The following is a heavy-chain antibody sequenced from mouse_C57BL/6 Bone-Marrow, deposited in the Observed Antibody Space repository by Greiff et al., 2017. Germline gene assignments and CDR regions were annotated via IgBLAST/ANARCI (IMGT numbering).Heavy chain of an antibody. V-gene: IGHV1-22*01. J-gene: IGHJ3*01. D-gene: IGHD2-4*01. CDR3: GRGLYYDYDRFAY. CDR1: GYTFTDYN. CDR2: INPNNGGT. Sequence: VQLKESGPELVKPGASVKMSCKASGYTFTDYNMHWVKQSHGKSLEWIGYINPNNGGTSYNQKFTGKATLTVNKSSSTAYMELRSLTSEDYAVYYCGRGLYYDYDRFAYWGQGTLVTVSA.